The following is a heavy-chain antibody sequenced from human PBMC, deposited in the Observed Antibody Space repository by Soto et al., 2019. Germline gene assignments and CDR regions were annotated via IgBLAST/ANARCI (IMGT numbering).Heavy chain of an antibody. J-gene: IGHJ6*02. D-gene: IGHD3-3*01. CDR1: GGAFSGYY. V-gene: IGHV4-34*01. CDR3: ALGRSGYFPYYYYYGMDV. CDR2: INHSGST. Sequence: PSETLSLTCAVYGGAFSGYYWSWIRQPPGKGLEWIGEINHSGSTNYNPSLKSRVTISVDTSKNQFSLKLSSVTAADTAVYYCALGRSGYFPYYYYYGMDVWGQGTTVTVSS.